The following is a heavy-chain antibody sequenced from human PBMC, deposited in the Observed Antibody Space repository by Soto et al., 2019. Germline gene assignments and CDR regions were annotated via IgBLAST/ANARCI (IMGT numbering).Heavy chain of an antibody. D-gene: IGHD4-17*01. CDR2: IYYSGST. CDR1: GGSISSYY. CDR3: ARGSHGDSYYYTYMDV. Sequence: SETLSLTCTVSGGSISSYYWSWIRQPPGKQREWVGDIYYSGSTNYNPSLKSRVTISVDTSKNQFSLKLSSVTAADTAVYYCARGSHGDSYYYTYMDVWCKGTTVTGSS. J-gene: IGHJ6*03. V-gene: IGHV4-59*01.